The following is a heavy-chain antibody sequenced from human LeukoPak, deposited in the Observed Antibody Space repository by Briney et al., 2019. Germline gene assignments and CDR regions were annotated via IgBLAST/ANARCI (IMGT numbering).Heavy chain of an antibody. CDR2: IKQDGSEK. V-gene: IGHV3-7*01. Sequence: GGSLRLSCAASGFTFSSYWMSWVRQAPGKGLEWVANIKQDGSEKYYVDSVKGRFTISRDNAKNSLYLQMNSLRAEDTAVYYCARASGITIFGVVITSIKYYFDYWGQGTLVTVSS. J-gene: IGHJ4*02. CDR3: ARASGITIFGVVITSIKYYFDY. CDR1: GFTFSSYW. D-gene: IGHD3-3*01.